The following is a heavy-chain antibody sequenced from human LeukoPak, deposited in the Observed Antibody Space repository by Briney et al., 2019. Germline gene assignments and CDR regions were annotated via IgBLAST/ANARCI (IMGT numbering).Heavy chain of an antibody. CDR2: IKRDGSEQ. CDR1: GFIFRNYW. D-gene: IGHD3/OR15-3a*01. Sequence: GGSLRLSCAASGFIFRNYWMAWVRHTPGKGLEWVANIKRDGSEQYYVDSVKGRFTNSRHNAQNSLYLQMSTLSAEDTAVYCCVTNPIWTFDHWGQGTLVTVSS. CDR3: VTNPIWTFDH. V-gene: IGHV3-7*01. J-gene: IGHJ4*02.